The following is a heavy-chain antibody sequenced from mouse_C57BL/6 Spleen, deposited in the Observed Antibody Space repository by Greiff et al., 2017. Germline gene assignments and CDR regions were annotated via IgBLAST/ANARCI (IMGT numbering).Heavy chain of an antibody. D-gene: IGHD2-5*01. J-gene: IGHJ4*01. CDR1: GYTFTDYE. CDR3: TRRGYSNYDYAMDY. CDR2: IDPETGGT. V-gene: IGHV1-15*01. Sequence: QVQLQQSGAELVRPGASVTLSCKASGYTFTDYEMHWVKQTPVHGLEWIGAIDPETGGTASNQKFKGKAILTADKSSSTAYMELRSLTSEDSAVYYCTRRGYSNYDYAMDYWGQGTSVTVSS.